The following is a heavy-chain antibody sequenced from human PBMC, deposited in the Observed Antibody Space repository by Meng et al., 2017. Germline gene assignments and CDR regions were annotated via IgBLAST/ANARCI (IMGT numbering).Heavy chain of an antibody. J-gene: IGHJ4*02. CDR1: GYNFPDYY. CDR3: ARDEDISAAGKLFGDY. Sequence: QVQLVQSGAEVKKPGASVKVSCKPSGYNFPDYYIHWVRRAPGQGLEWMGRINPKSGDTHYAQKFQARVTMTGDTSISTAYMELSGLRSDDTAMYYRARDEDISAAGKLFGDYWGQGTLVTVSS. D-gene: IGHD6-25*01. CDR2: INPKSGDT. V-gene: IGHV1-2*06.